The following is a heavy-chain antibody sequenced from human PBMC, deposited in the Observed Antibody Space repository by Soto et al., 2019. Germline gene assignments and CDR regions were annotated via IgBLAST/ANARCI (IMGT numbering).Heavy chain of an antibody. Sequence: PSETLSLTCAVYGGSFSGYYWSWIRQPPGKGLEWIGEINHSGSTNYNPSLKSRVTISVDTSKNQFSLKLSSVTAADTAVYYCARGLRYFDWLLYSWYFDLWGRGTLVTVSS. CDR2: INHSGST. CDR1: GGSFSGYY. J-gene: IGHJ2*01. D-gene: IGHD3-9*01. CDR3: ARGLRYFDWLLYSWYFDL. V-gene: IGHV4-34*01.